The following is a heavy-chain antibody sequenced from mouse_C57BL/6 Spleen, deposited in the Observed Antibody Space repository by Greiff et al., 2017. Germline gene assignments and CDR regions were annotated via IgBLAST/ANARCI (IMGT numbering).Heavy chain of an antibody. CDR2: IDPSDSET. CDR1: GYTFTSYW. D-gene: IGHD2-4*01. V-gene: IGHV1-52*01. Sequence: VQLQQPGAELVRPGSSVKLSCKASGYTFTSYWMHWVKQRPIQGLEWIGNIDPSDSETHYNQKFKDKATLTVDKSSSTAYMQLSSLTSEDSAVYYCARSGDYDVREYYFDYWGQGTTLTVSS. J-gene: IGHJ2*01. CDR3: ARSGDYDVREYYFDY.